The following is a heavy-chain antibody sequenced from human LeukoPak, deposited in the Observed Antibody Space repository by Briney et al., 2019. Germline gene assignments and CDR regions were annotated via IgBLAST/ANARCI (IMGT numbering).Heavy chain of an antibody. CDR2: ISAYNGNT. CDR3: AGVLDSADAFDI. D-gene: IGHD1-26*01. Sequence: GASVKVSCKASGYTFTSYGISWVRQAPGQGLEWMGWISAYNGNTNYAQKLQGRVTITADKSTSTAYMELSSLRSEDTAVYYCAGVLDSADAFDIWGQGTMVAVSS. J-gene: IGHJ3*02. V-gene: IGHV1-18*01. CDR1: GYTFTSYG.